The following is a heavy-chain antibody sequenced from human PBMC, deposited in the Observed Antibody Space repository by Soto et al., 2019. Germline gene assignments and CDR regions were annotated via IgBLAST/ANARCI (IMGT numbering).Heavy chain of an antibody. V-gene: IGHV3-48*02. CDR3: ARDLADYYDSSGYSYFDS. CDR2: ISSSSSTI. Sequence: LRLSCAASGFTFSSYSMNWVRQAPGKGLEWVSYISSSSSTIYYADSVKGRFTISRDNAKNSLYLQMNSLRDEDTAVYYCARDLADYYDSSGYSYFDSWGQGTLVTVSS. D-gene: IGHD3-22*01. J-gene: IGHJ4*02. CDR1: GFTFSSYS.